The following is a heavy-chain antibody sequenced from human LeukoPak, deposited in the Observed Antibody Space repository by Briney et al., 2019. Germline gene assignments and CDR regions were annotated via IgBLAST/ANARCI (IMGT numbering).Heavy chain of an antibody. CDR2: IKQDGSEK. V-gene: IGHV3-7*01. CDR3: ASGTTAVYFDY. CDR1: GFTFSSYW. D-gene: IGHD4-23*01. J-gene: IGHJ4*02. Sequence: SGGSLRLSCAAPGFTFSSYWMSWVRQAPGKGLEWVANIKQDGSEKYYVDSVKGRFTISRDNAKNSLYLQMNSLRAEDTAVYYCASGTTAVYFDYWGQGTLVTVSS.